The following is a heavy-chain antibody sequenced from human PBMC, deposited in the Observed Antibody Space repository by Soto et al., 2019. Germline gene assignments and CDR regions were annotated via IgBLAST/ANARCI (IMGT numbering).Heavy chain of an antibody. V-gene: IGHV4-61*01. CDR2: IYYSGST. D-gene: IGHD3-22*01. Sequence: PSETLSLTCTVSGGSVSSGSYYWSWIRQPPEKGLEWIGYIYYSGSTNYNPSLKSRVTISVDTSKNQFSLKLSSVTAADTAVYYCARVKLYYYDSSGPVFDYWGQGTLVTVSS. CDR3: ARVKLYYYDSSGPVFDY. J-gene: IGHJ4*02. CDR1: GGSVSSGSYY.